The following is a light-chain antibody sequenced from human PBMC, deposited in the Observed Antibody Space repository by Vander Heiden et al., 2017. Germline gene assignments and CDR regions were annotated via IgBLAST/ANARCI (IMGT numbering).Light chain of an antibody. CDR3: QQYYSTPRA. J-gene: IGKJ1*01. CDR2: WAS. V-gene: IGKV4-1*01. CDR1: NY. Sequence: DIVMTQSPDSLAVSLGERDTNNWNYLAWYQQKPGQPPKLLIYWASTRGSGVPDRFSGSGSGTDFTLTISNLQAEDVAVYYCQQYYSTPRAFGQGTTVEIK.